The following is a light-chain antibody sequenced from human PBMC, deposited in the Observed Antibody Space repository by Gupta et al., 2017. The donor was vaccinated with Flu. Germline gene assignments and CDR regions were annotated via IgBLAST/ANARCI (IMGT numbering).Light chain of an antibody. CDR3: QQYDNLPFT. CDR2: GTS. J-gene: IGKJ3*01. V-gene: IGKV3-20*01. Sequence: EIVFTQSTGTRSLSPGERATLSCSATQSVDTAYFAWYQQKPGQPPRLLIYGTSSRTSGVPEKFSGSGSGTDFTLTINRLEPGDFAVYYCQQYDNLPFTFGPGTKVDIK. CDR1: QSVDTAY.